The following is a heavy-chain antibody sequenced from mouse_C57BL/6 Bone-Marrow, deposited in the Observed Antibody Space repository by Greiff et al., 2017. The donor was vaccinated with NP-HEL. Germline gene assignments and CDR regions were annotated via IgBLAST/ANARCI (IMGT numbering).Heavy chain of an antibody. J-gene: IGHJ4*01. CDR3: DQAYYNNYDAMEY. CDR2: IYPGSGNT. Sequence: VKLVESGAELVRPGASVKLSCKASGYTFTDYYINWVKQRPGQGLEWIARIYPGSGNTYYNEKFKGKATLTAEKSSRTAYMHLSSLTSEDSAGLFCDQAYYNNYDAMEYWGQGTSVTVTS. V-gene: IGHV1-76*01. D-gene: IGHD2-5*01. CDR1: GYTFTDYY.